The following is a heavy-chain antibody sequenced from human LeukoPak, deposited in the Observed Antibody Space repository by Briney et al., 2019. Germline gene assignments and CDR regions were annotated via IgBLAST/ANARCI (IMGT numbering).Heavy chain of an antibody. V-gene: IGHV4-4*02. CDR1: GGSISSSNW. CDR2: IYHSGST. CDR3: ARLSRGALPPDYCQN. D-gene: IGHD5/OR15-5a*01. Sequence: PSGTLSLTCAVSGGSISSSNWWSWVRQPPGKGLEWIGEIYHSGSTNYNPSLKSRVTISVDTAKNQFSLKLSSVTAADTAVYFCARLSRGALPPDYCQNWGQGTLVTVSS. J-gene: IGHJ1*01.